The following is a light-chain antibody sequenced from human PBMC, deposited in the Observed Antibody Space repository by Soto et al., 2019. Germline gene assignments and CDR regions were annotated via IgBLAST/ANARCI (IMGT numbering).Light chain of an antibody. V-gene: IGKV3-15*01. CDR1: QSVGSA. Sequence: EIVMTQSPATLSVSPGETATLSCRASQSVGSAVAWYQHKPGQAPRLLIVGATIRATGVPGRFSGGGSGTEFTLTIASLQSEDFAVYYCQQYRNWPPLTVGGGTAVDI. CDR2: GAT. CDR3: QQYRNWPPLT. J-gene: IGKJ4*01.